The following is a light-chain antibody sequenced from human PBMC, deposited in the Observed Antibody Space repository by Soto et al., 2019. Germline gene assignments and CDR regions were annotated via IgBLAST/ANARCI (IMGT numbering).Light chain of an antibody. J-gene: IGLJ7*01. Sequence: QSVLTQPPSASGSPGQSVTISCTGTSSDVGGYNYVSWYQQYPGKAPKLMIYEVNKRPSGVPDRFSGSKSGNTASLTVSGLQAEDEADYYCATWDDSLNAAVFGGGTQLTVL. CDR2: EVN. V-gene: IGLV2-8*01. CDR1: SSDVGGYNY. CDR3: ATWDDSLNAAV.